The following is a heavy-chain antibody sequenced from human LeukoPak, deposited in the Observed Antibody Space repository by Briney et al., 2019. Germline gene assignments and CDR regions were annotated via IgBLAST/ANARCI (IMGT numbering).Heavy chain of an antibody. CDR2: ISSSSSTI. Sequence: GGSLRLSCAASGFTFSSYSMNWVRQAPGKGLEWVSYISSSSSTIYYADSVKGRFTISRDNSKNTLYLQMNSLRAEDTAVYYCAKQISLSSSWGGYFDYWGQGTLVTVSS. CDR3: AKQISLSSSWGGYFDY. CDR1: GFTFSSYS. V-gene: IGHV3-48*01. J-gene: IGHJ4*02. D-gene: IGHD6-13*01.